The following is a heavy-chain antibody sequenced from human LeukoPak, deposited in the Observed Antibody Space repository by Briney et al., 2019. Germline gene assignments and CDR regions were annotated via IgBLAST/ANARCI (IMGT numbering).Heavy chain of an antibody. CDR2: ISSSMSSI. CDR1: GLIFSSYS. V-gene: IGHV3-48*04. D-gene: IGHD6-19*01. J-gene: IGHJ4*02. Sequence: GGSLRLSCAASGLIFSSYSMSWVRQAPGKGLEWVSYISSSMSSIYYADSVKGRFTISRDNAKNSLYLQMSSLRAEDTAVYYCARVPYSYSSGWFPSFDYWGQGTLVTVSS. CDR3: ARVPYSYSSGWFPSFDY.